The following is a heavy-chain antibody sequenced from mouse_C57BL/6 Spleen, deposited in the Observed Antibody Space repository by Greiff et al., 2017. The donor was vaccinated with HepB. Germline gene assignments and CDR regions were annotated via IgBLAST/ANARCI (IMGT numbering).Heavy chain of an antibody. D-gene: IGHD2-12*01. CDR1: GYAFSSYW. Sequence: VQLQQSGAELVKPGASVKISCKASGYAFSSYWMNWVKQRPGKGLEWIGQIYPGDGDTNYNGKFKGKATLTADKSSSTAYMQLSSLTSEDSAVYFCARLLRREGYFDYWGQGTTLTVSS. CDR2: IYPGDGDT. J-gene: IGHJ2*01. CDR3: ARLLRREGYFDY. V-gene: IGHV1-80*01.